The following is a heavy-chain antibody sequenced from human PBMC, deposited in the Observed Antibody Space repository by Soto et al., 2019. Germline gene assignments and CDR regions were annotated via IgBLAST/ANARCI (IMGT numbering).Heavy chain of an antibody. D-gene: IGHD6-19*01. J-gene: IGHJ5*02. CDR2: IYYSGST. Sequence: SETLSLTCTVSGGSISSYYWSWILQPPGKGLEWIGYIYYSGSTNYNPSLKSRVTISVDTSKNQFSLKLSSVTAADTAVYYCAKFTVAGTSHNWFDPWGQGTLVTVSS. V-gene: IGHV4-59*01. CDR3: AKFTVAGTSHNWFDP. CDR1: GGSISSYY.